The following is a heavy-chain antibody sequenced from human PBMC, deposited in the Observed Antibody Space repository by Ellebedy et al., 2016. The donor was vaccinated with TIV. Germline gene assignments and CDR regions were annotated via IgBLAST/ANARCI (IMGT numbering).Heavy chain of an antibody. D-gene: IGHD2-2*01. CDR1: GFTFSSHS. Sequence: GESLKISCAASGFTFSSHSMNWVRQAPGKGLEWVSTISSSGSYIYYADSVKGRFTISRDNAKKSLYLQMNSLRGEDTAVYYCARVHLLPTSDYWGRGTLVTVSS. V-gene: IGHV3-21*01. J-gene: IGHJ4*02. CDR2: ISSSGSYI. CDR3: ARVHLLPTSDY.